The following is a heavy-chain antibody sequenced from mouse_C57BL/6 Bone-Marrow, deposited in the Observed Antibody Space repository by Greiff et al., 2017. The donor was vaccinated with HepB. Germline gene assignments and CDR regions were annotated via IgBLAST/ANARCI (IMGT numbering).Heavy chain of an antibody. D-gene: IGHD2-1*01. J-gene: IGHJ3*01. V-gene: IGHV1-42*01. CDR1: GYSFTGYY. CDR3: ARGRGNYLAY. Sequence: VQLKESGPELVKPGASVKISCKASGYSFTGYYMNWVKQSPEKSLEWIGEINPSTGGTTYNQKFKAKATLTVDKSSSTAYMQLKSLTSEDSAVYYCARGRGNYLAYWGQGTLVTVSA. CDR2: INPSTGGT.